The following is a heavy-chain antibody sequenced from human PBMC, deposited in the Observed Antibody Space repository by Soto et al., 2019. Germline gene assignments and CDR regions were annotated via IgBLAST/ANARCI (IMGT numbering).Heavy chain of an antibody. V-gene: IGHV1-18*01. Sequence: QVQLVQSGAEVKKPGASVKVSCKASGYTFTSYGISWVRQAPGQGLEWMGWISAYNGNTNYAQKLQGRVTMTTDTSTNTAYMELRSLRSDDTAVYYFARTKMTTVTVLRYFDLWGRGTLVTVSS. CDR3: ARTKMTTVTVLRYFDL. CDR1: GYTFTSYG. D-gene: IGHD4-17*01. CDR2: ISAYNGNT. J-gene: IGHJ2*01.